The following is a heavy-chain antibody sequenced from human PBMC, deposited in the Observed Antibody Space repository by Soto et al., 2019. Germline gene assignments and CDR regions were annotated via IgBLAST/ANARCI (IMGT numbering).Heavy chain of an antibody. J-gene: IGHJ6*03. CDR2: ISGSGGST. Sequence: GGSLRLSCAASGFTFSSYAMSWVRQAPGKGLEWVSAISGSGGSTYYADSVKGRFTISRDNSKNTLYLQMNSLRAEDTAVYYCAKAGYDILTGYYSSWYYYYMDVWGKGTTVTVSS. V-gene: IGHV3-23*01. CDR3: AKAGYDILTGYYSSWYYYYMDV. CDR1: GFTFSSYA. D-gene: IGHD3-9*01.